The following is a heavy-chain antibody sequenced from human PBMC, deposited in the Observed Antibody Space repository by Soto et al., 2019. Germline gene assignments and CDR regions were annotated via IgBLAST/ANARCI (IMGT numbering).Heavy chain of an antibody. CDR2: ISYDGSNK. V-gene: IGHV3-30-3*01. Sequence: QVQLVESGGGVDQPGRSLRLSCAASGFTFSSYAMHWVRQAPGKGLEWVTVISYDGSNKYYTDSVKGRFTISRDNSKNTLYLQINSLRPEDTAVYYCARPLWRDDYNWGYFDLWGRGTLVTVSS. J-gene: IGHJ2*01. CDR1: GFTFSSYA. CDR3: ARPLWRDDYNWGYFDL. D-gene: IGHD4-4*01.